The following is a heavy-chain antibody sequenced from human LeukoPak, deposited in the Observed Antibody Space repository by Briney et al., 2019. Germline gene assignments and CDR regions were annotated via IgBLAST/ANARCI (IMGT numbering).Heavy chain of an antibody. V-gene: IGHV3-30*18. CDR1: GFTFSSYG. CDR3: AKDMAVAGLY. Sequence: PGGALRLSCAASGFTFSSYGMHWGRPAPGKGLEWVAVISYDGSNKYYADSVKGRFTISRDNSKNTLYLQMNSLRAEDTAVYYCAKDMAVAGLYWGQGTLVTVSS. J-gene: IGHJ4*02. CDR2: ISYDGSNK. D-gene: IGHD6-19*01.